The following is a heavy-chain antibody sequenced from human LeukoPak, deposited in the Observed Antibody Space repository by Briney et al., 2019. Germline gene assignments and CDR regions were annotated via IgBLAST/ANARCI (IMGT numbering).Heavy chain of an antibody. V-gene: IGHV3-7*03. D-gene: IGHD3-10*01. CDR2: IKQDGSEK. CDR1: GFTFSSYC. CDR3: ARASICFDY. J-gene: IGHJ4*02. Sequence: GGSLRLSCAASGFTFSSYCMSWVRQAPGKGLEWVAYIKQDGSEKYYVDSVKGRFTISRDNAKNSLYLQMNSLRAEDTAVYYCARASICFDYWGQGTVVSVSS.